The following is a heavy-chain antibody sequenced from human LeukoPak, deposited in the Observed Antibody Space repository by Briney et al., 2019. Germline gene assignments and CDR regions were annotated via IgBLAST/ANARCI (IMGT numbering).Heavy chain of an antibody. D-gene: IGHD4-17*01. CDR1: GFTFSDYY. J-gene: IGHJ6*04. V-gene: IGHV3-11*06. CDR3: ARDPGSRQVTTCYYGMYV. Sequence: GGSLRLSCAASGFTFSDYYMSWIRQAPGKGLEWVSYISSSSSYTHYADSVKGRFTISRDNAKNSLYLQMNSLRAEDTAVYYCARDPGSRQVTTCYYGMYVCGKGTPFSASS. CDR2: ISSSSSYT.